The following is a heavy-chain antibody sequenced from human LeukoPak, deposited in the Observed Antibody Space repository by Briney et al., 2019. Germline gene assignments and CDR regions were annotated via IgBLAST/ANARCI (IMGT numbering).Heavy chain of an antibody. J-gene: IGHJ3*02. V-gene: IGHV3-23*01. Sequence: PGGSLRLSCAASGFTFSSYAMSWVRQAPGKGLEWVSAISGSGGSTYYADSVKGRFTISRDNSKNTLYLQMNSLRAEDTAVYYCAKDRLLSLAYCGGDCYSHAFDIWGQGTMVTVSS. CDR3: AKDRLLSLAYCGGDCYSHAFDI. CDR1: GFTFSSYA. CDR2: ISGSGGST. D-gene: IGHD2-21*02.